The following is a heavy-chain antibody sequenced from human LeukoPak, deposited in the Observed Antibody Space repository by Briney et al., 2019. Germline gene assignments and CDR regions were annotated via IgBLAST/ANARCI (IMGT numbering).Heavy chain of an antibody. Sequence: SETLSLTCAVSSGSISSNNWWSWVRQPPGEGLEWIGEIYHSGSTNYNPSLKSRVTISVDKSKNQFSLKLSSVTAADTAVYYCASRHRDILTGYAWGQGTLVTVSS. CDR1: SGSISSNNW. CDR3: ASRHRDILTGYA. J-gene: IGHJ5*02. D-gene: IGHD3-9*01. V-gene: IGHV4-4*02. CDR2: IYHSGST.